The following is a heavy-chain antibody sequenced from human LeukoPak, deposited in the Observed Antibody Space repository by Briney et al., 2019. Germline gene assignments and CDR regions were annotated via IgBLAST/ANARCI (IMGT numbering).Heavy chain of an antibody. J-gene: IGHJ5*02. CDR1: GFTFSSYW. Sequence: GGSLRLSCAASGFTFSSYWMSWVRQAPGKGLEWVANIKQDGSEKYYVDSVKGRFTISRDIAKNSLYLQMNSLRAEDTAVYYCARGEGYDILTGYYEYNWFDPWGQGTLVTVSS. CDR3: ARGEGYDILTGYYEYNWFDP. CDR2: IKQDGSEK. V-gene: IGHV3-7*01. D-gene: IGHD3-9*01.